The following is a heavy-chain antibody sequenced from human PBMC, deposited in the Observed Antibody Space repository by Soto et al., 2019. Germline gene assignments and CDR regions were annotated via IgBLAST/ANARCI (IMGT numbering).Heavy chain of an antibody. V-gene: IGHV3-21*01. CDR1: GFTFSSYS. CDR3: AFYRGYCTNGVCPFDY. Sequence: EVQLVESGGGLVKPGGSLRLSFAASGFTFSSYSMNWVRQAPGKGLEWVSSISSSSSYIYYADSVKGRFTISRDNAKNSLYLQMNSLRAEDTAVYYCAFYRGYCTNGVCPFDYWGQGTLVTVSS. CDR2: ISSSSSYI. D-gene: IGHD2-8*01. J-gene: IGHJ4*02.